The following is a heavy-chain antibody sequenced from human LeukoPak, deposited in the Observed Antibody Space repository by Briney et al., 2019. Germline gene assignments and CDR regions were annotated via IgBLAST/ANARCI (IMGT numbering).Heavy chain of an antibody. J-gene: IGHJ4*02. V-gene: IGHV3-23*01. Sequence: GGSLRLSCAASGFTFSSYAMSWVRQAPGKGLEWVSAISGSGGSTYYADSVKGRFTISRDNSKNTLYLQMNSLRVEDTAVYYCARDGEGGYPVDYWGQGTLVTVSS. CDR1: GFTFSSYA. D-gene: IGHD3-10*01. CDR2: ISGSGGST. CDR3: ARDGEGGYPVDY.